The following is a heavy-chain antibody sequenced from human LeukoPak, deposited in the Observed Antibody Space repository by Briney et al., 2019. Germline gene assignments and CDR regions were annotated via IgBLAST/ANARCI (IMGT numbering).Heavy chain of an antibody. V-gene: IGHV4-34*01. CDR1: GGSFSGYY. Sequence: SETLSLTCAVYGGSFSGYYWSWIRQPPGKGLEWIGEINHSGSTNYNPSLKSRVTISVDTSKNQFSLKLSSVTAADTAVYYCASGQQLVHDYWGQGTLVTVSS. D-gene: IGHD6-13*01. CDR2: INHSGST. CDR3: ASGQQLVHDY. J-gene: IGHJ4*02.